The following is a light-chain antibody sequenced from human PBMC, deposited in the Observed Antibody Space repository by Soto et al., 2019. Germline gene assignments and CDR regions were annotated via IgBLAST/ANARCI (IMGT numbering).Light chain of an antibody. Sequence: VLTQSPGTLSLSPGERATLSCSASQSVSSNYLAWYQQKPGQAPRLLIYGASSRATGIPDRFSGSGSGTDFTLTISRLEPEDFTVYYCQQYGSSPETFGQGTKVDIK. CDR2: GAS. V-gene: IGKV3-20*01. CDR1: QSVSSNY. J-gene: IGKJ1*01. CDR3: QQYGSSPET.